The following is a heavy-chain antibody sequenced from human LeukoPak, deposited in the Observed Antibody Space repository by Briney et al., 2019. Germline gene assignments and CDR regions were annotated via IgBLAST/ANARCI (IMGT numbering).Heavy chain of an antibody. CDR3: ARYYDGPDYFDY. J-gene: IGHJ4*02. V-gene: IGHV3-53*01. CDR2: IYSGGST. D-gene: IGHD3-3*01. Sequence: PGGSLRLSCAASGFXVSSNYISWVRQAPGKGLEWVSVIYSGGSTYYADSVKGRFTISRDNSKNTLYLQMNSLRAEDTAVYYCARYYDGPDYFDYWGQGTLVTVSS. CDR1: GFXVSSNY.